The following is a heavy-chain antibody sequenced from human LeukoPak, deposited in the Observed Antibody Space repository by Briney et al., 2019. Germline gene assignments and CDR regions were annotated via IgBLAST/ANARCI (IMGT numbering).Heavy chain of an antibody. CDR1: GGSFSTYY. V-gene: IGHV4-34*01. J-gene: IGHJ4*03. D-gene: IGHD1-1*01. Sequence: SETLSLTCAVYGGSFSTYYWSWIRQSPGKGLEWIAEINHRGDTNYNPSVKSRVTISVDTSKNQFSLKVNSLTTADTAVYYCARGATISETGYFHYWGQGTLVTVSS. CDR2: INHRGDT. CDR3: ARGATISETGYFHY.